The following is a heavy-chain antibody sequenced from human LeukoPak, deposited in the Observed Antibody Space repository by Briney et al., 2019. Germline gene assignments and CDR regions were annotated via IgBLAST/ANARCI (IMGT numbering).Heavy chain of an antibody. CDR3: ASVRHDPLEYYYYVDV. J-gene: IGHJ6*03. CDR1: GDSLSRYY. V-gene: IGHV4-34*01. CDR2: INPSGSP. Sequence: SETLSLTCAVYGDSLSRYYWTWIRQPPGKGLEWLGEINPSGSPKYNPSLKSRATISVDTSKNQSSLRLTSVTAADTALYYCASVRHDPLEYYYYVDVWGKGTTVTVSS. D-gene: IGHD2/OR15-2a*01.